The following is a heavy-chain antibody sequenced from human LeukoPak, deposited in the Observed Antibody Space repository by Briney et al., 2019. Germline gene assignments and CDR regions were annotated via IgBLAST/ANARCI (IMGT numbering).Heavy chain of an antibody. J-gene: IGHJ5*02. V-gene: IGHV5-51*01. Sequence: GESLKISFKGPGXSFTSYWIGWVRQMPGKGLEWMGIIYPGDSDTRYSPSFQGQVTISADKSISTAYLQWSSLKASDTAMYYCARLLYQKNWFDPWGQGTLVTVSS. CDR1: GXSFTSYW. D-gene: IGHD2-8*01. CDR2: IYPGDSDT. CDR3: ARLLYQKNWFDP.